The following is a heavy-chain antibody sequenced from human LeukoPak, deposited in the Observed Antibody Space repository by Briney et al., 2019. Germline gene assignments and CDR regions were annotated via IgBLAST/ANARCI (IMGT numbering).Heavy chain of an antibody. CDR2: IYTSGST. Sequence: SETLSLTCTVSGGSISSGSYYWSWIRQPAGKGLEWIGRIYTSGSTNYNPSLKSRVTISVDTSKNQFSLKLSSVTAADTAVYYWARAHRYRGSRDWFAPGAQGTLVTVPS. V-gene: IGHV4-61*02. CDR1: GGSISSGSYY. CDR3: ARAHRYRGSRDWFAP. J-gene: IGHJ5*02. D-gene: IGHD1-26*01.